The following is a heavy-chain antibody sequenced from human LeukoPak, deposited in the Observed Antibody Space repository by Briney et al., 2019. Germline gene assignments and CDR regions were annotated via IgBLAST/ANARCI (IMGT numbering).Heavy chain of an antibody. CDR1: GGSISSSSYY. CDR2: IYYSGST. D-gene: IGHD6-6*01. Sequence: SETLSLTCTVSGGSISSSSYYWGWIRQPPGKGLEWIGSIYYSGSTYYDPSLKSRVTISVDTSKNQFSLKLSSVTAADTAVYYCARAESSSSRQYFQHWGQGTLVTVSS. V-gene: IGHV4-39*07. CDR3: ARAESSSSRQYFQH. J-gene: IGHJ1*01.